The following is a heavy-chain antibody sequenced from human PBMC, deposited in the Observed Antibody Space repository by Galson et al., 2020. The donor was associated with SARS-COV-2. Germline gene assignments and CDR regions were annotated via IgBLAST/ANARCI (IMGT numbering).Heavy chain of an antibody. D-gene: IGHD3-10*01. CDR1: GGSFSGYS. V-gene: IGHV4-34*01. Sequence: SETLSLTCAVYGGSFSGYSWTWIRLPPGKGLEWIGEVNVGGNTNYSPSLRSRVTISVDTSKNQFSLNLRSVTPADTALYYCARGHRGVVPAPVLGLGPFYSYYYMDVWGKGTTVTVSS. CDR2: VNVGGNT. CDR3: ARGHRGVVPAPVLGLGPFYSYYYMDV. J-gene: IGHJ6*03.